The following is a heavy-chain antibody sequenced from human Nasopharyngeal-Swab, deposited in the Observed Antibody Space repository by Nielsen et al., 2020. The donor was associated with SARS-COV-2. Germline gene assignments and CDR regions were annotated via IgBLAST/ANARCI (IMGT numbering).Heavy chain of an antibody. Sequence: GESLKISCKGSGYSFTSYWIGWVRQRPGKGLEWMGIIYPGYSETRYSPSFQGQVTISADKSINTAYLQWSSLKASDTAMYYCARPLWSYADHFDYWGQGTLVTVSS. D-gene: IGHD1-26*01. J-gene: IGHJ4*02. CDR2: IYPGYSET. V-gene: IGHV5-51*01. CDR3: ARPLWSYADHFDY. CDR1: GYSFTSYW.